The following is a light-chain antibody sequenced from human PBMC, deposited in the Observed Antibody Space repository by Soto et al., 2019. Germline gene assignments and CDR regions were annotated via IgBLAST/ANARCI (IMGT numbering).Light chain of an antibody. CDR1: QSRSGW. Sequence: DIQMTQSPSTLSASVADPVTVICRVRQSRSGWLAWYQQKPGEAPKLLIYDASALPRGVPSRFSGSGSGTKFTLTIASLQPDDFATYYCQQYGTFSGTFGPGTKVDI. J-gene: IGKJ1*01. CDR2: DAS. V-gene: IGKV1-5*02. CDR3: QQYGTFSGT.